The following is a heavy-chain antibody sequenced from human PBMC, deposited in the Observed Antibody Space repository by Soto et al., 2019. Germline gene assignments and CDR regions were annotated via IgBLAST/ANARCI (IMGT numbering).Heavy chain of an antibody. D-gene: IGHD3-3*02. CDR3: ARDTETLGPRANDALDI. J-gene: IGHJ3*02. CDR1: GYTFGAYT. V-gene: IGHV1-3*01. CDR2: INVGSGNT. Sequence: ASVKVSCKAAGYTFGAYTMNWVRQAPGQSLEWMGWINVGSGNTRYSQNFQGRVSITRDTSASTVYMELTGLKSEDTAMYYCARDTETLGPRANDALDIWGQGTTVTVSS.